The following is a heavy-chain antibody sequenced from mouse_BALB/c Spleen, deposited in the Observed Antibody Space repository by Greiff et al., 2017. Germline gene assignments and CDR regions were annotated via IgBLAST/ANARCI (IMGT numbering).Heavy chain of an antibody. J-gene: IGHJ4*01. CDR1: GYSITSDYA. Sequence: EVKLLESGPGLVKPSQSLSLTCTVTGYSITSDYAWNWIRQFPGNKLEWMGYISYSGSTSYNPSLKSRISITRDTSKNQFFLQLNSVTTEDTATYYCARFHYYGSSYAMDYWGQGTSVTVSS. D-gene: IGHD1-1*01. V-gene: IGHV3-2*02. CDR2: ISYSGST. CDR3: ARFHYYGSSYAMDY.